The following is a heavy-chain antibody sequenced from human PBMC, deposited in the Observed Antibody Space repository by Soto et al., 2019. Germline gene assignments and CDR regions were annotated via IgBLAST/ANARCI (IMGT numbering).Heavy chain of an antibody. Sequence: GGSLRLSCAASGFTFRTFDIHWVRQSTGKGLDWVSTIDSSGYTYFPDSVKGRFTISRDFAENSLDLHLHSLGVEDTAVYCCARGVSIFHGVDVWGRGTTVTVSS. J-gene: IGHJ6*02. CDR2: IDSSGYT. D-gene: IGHD3-3*01. V-gene: IGHV3-13*01. CDR3: ARGVSIFHGVDV. CDR1: GFTFRTFD.